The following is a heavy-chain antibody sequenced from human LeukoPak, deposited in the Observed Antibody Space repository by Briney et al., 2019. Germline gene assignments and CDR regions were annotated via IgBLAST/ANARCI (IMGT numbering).Heavy chain of an antibody. D-gene: IGHD4-4*01. CDR3: AREDYSSVSGVDAFDI. J-gene: IGHJ3*02. Sequence: SETLSLTCAVYSGSFSGYYWSWIRQPPGKGLEWIGEINHSGSTNYNPSLKSRVTISVDTSKNQFSLKLSSVTAADTAVYYCAREDYSSVSGVDAFDIWGQGTMVTVSS. V-gene: IGHV4-34*01. CDR2: INHSGST. CDR1: SGSFSGYY.